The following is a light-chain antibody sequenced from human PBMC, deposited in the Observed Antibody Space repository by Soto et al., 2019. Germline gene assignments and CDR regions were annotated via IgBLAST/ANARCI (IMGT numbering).Light chain of an antibody. Sequence: DIVMTQSPDSLAVSLGERATINCKSSQSVLYSSNNKNYLAWYQQKAGQSPKVLIYWASTRESGVPDRFSGSGSGTDFTLTISSLQAEDVAVYYCQQYFSSPQNTFGQGTXL. CDR2: WAS. CDR3: QQYFSSPQNT. V-gene: IGKV4-1*01. CDR1: QSVLYSSNNKNY. J-gene: IGKJ2*01.